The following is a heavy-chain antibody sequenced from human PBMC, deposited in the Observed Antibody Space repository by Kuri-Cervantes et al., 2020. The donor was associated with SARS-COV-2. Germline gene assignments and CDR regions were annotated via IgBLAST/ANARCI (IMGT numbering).Heavy chain of an antibody. Sequence: SETLSLTCTVSSGSISSNYWSWIRQPPGKGLEWIGYIYYSGRTDHNPSLKSRVTISVDTSKNQFSLKLSSVTAADPAVYYCARENDYVWGSYRPSHYFDYWGQGTLVTVSS. CDR3: ARENDYVWGSYRPSHYFDY. V-gene: IGHV4-59*01. CDR1: SGSISSNY. CDR2: IYYSGRT. D-gene: IGHD3-16*02. J-gene: IGHJ4*02.